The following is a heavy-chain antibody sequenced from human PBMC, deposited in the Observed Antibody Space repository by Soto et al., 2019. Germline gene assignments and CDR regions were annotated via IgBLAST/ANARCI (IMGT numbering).Heavy chain of an antibody. V-gene: IGHV1-18*01. CDR3: AGDQGDCTNGVCYSHYYYGMDV. CDR1: GYTFTFYG. J-gene: IGHJ6*02. D-gene: IGHD2-8*01. CDR2: ISAYNGNT. Sequence: ASVKVSCKASGYTFTFYGISWVRQAPGQGLEWMGWISAYNGNTNYAQKLQGRVTMTTDTSTSTAYMELRSLRSDDTAVYYCAGDQGDCTNGVCYSHYYYGMDVWG.